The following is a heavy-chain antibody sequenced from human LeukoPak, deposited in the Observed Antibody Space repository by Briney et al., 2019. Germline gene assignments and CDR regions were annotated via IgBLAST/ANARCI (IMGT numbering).Heavy chain of an antibody. CDR3: AKASYYGSGSHCFDP. CDR2: IYSGGST. D-gene: IGHD3-10*01. V-gene: IGHV3-53*01. CDR1: GFTVSSNY. Sequence: GGSLRLSCAASGFTVSSNYMSWVRQAPGKGLEWVSVIYSGGSTYYADSVKGRFTISRDNSKNTLYLQMNSLRAEDTAVYYCAKASYYGSGSHCFDPWGQGTLVTVSS. J-gene: IGHJ5*02.